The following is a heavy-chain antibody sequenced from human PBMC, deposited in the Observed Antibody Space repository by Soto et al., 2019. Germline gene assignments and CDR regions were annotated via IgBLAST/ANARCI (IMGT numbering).Heavy chain of an antibody. CDR1: GNTFPNYA. CDR3: ARDVSGYSGSYYIDYFNY. V-gene: IGHV1-3*01. CDR2: INGGNGNT. D-gene: IGHD1-26*01. J-gene: IGHJ4*02. Sequence: QVQLVQSGAELKKPGASVRVSCKSSGNTFPNYAIHWVRQAPGQRPEWMGWINGGNGNTYYSENFQGRVTFTRDTXTXTXXIELSSLRSEDTAIYYCARDVSGYSGSYYIDYFNYWGQGALVTVSS.